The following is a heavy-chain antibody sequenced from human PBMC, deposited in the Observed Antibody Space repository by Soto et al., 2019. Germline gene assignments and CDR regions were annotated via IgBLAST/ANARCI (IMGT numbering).Heavy chain of an antibody. CDR3: VGYGDYGRNAFDI. CDR2: IIPIFGTA. V-gene: IGHV1-69*13. D-gene: IGHD4-17*01. J-gene: IGHJ3*02. CDR1: GGTFSSYA. Sequence: ASVKVSCKASGGTFSSYAISWVRQAPGQGLEWMGGIIPIFGTANYAQKFQGRVTITADESTSTAYMELSSLRSEDTAVYYCVGYGDYGRNAFDIWGQGTMVTVS.